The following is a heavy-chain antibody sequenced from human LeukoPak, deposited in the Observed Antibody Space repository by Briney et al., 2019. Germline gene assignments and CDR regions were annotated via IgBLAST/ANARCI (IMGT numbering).Heavy chain of an antibody. CDR2: TYYSGST. J-gene: IGHJ4*02. D-gene: IGHD3-10*01. CDR1: GGSISSYY. CDR3: ARDLCQQSGSGSYPHYFDY. Sequence: PSETLSLTCTVSGGSISSYYWSWIRQPPGKGLEWIGYTYYSGSTNYNPSLKSRVTISVDTSKNQFSLKLSSVTAADTAVYYCARDLCQQSGSGSYPHYFDYWGQGTLVTVSS. V-gene: IGHV4-59*01.